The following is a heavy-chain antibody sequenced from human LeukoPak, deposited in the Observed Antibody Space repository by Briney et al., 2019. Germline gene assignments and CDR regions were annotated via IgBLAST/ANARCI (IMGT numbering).Heavy chain of an antibody. Sequence: PSETLSLTCTVSGGSISSYYWSWIRQPPGKGLEWIGYIYYSGSTNYNPSLKSRVTISVDTSKNQFSLKLSSVTAADTAAYYCARSYCSGGSCLDDYWGQGTLVTVSS. D-gene: IGHD2-15*01. CDR3: ARSYCSGGSCLDDY. V-gene: IGHV4-59*01. CDR2: IYYSGST. J-gene: IGHJ4*02. CDR1: GGSISSYY.